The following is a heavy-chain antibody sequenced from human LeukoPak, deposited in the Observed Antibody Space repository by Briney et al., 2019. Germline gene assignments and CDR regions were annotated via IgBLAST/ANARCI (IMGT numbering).Heavy chain of an antibody. V-gene: IGHV3-30*03. CDR3: APGSGYYYAEGSEYFQH. J-gene: IGHJ1*01. D-gene: IGHD3-22*01. CDR2: ISYDGSNK. Sequence: TGGSLRLSCAVSGFTFSSYGMHWVRQAPGKGLEWVAVISYDGSNKYYADSVKGRFTISRDNSKNTLYLQMNSLRAEDTAVYYCAPGSGYYYAEGSEYFQHWGQGTLVTVSS. CDR1: GFTFSSYG.